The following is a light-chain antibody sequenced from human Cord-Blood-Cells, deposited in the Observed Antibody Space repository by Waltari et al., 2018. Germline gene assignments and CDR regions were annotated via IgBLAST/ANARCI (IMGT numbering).Light chain of an antibody. J-gene: IGKJ4*01. CDR2: DAS. Sequence: IVLTQSPATLSLSPGERATLPCRASQSVSSYLAWYQQKPGQTPRLLIYDASNRATGIPARCSGSGSGTDFTLTISSREPEDFAVYYCQQRSNWLTFGGGTKVEIK. CDR1: QSVSSY. V-gene: IGKV3-11*01. CDR3: QQRSNWLT.